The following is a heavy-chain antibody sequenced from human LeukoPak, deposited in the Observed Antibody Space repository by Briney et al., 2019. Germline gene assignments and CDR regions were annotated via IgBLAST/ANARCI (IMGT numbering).Heavy chain of an antibody. Sequence: PSQTLSLTCTVSGGSISSGDYYWSWIRQPPGKGLEWIGYIYYSGSTYYNPSLKSRVTISVDTSKNQFSLKLSSVTAADTAVYYCARSSIVGATPLDYWGQGTLVTVSS. D-gene: IGHD1-26*01. CDR2: IYYSGST. CDR3: ARSSIVGATPLDY. CDR1: GGSISSGDYY. J-gene: IGHJ4*02. V-gene: IGHV4-30-4*01.